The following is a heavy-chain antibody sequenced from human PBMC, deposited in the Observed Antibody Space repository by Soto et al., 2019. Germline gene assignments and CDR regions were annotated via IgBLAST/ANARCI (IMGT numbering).Heavy chain of an antibody. J-gene: IGHJ4*02. Sequence: QVQLVQSGPEVRKPGASVEVSCKASGYTFTNHGISWLRQAPGQGLEWMGWISVDNGKTKYAQEVQGRVTVTTDTSTSTAYMELRSLRSDDTAVYYCAREDCSRGRRYPGDYWGQGTLVTVSS. D-gene: IGHD2-15*01. CDR2: ISVDNGKT. V-gene: IGHV1-18*01. CDR3: AREDCSRGRRYPGDY. CDR1: GYTFTNHG.